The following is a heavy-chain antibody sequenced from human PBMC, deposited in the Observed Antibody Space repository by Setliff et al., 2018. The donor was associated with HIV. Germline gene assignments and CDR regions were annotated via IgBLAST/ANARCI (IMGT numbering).Heavy chain of an antibody. V-gene: IGHV4-34*01. D-gene: IGHD2-21*02. CDR2: INHSGST. Sequence: SETLSLTCAVYGGSFGAYYWTWIRQPPGKGLEWIGEINHSGSTSYNPSLMSRVTISVDTSKDQFSLKLSSVTAADTAVYYCASTYCGGDCYSRYFQHWGQGTLVTVSS. J-gene: IGHJ1*01. CDR3: ASTYCGGDCYSRYFQH. CDR1: GGSFGAYY.